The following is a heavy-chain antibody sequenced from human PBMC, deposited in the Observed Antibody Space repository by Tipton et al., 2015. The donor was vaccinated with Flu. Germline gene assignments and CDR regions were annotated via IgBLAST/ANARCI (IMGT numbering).Heavy chain of an antibody. CDR3: ARRDIAMVKGLDF. Sequence: VQLVQSGAEVKKPGASVKVSCKASGYTFTSYGVSWVRQAPGQGLEWMGIIYVGDSDTRYSPSFQGHVTISADKSNSTAYLQWSSLKDSDTAMYYCARRDIAMVKGLDFWGQGTLVTVSS. J-gene: IGHJ4*02. CDR2: IYVGDSDT. CDR1: GYTFTSYG. V-gene: IGHV5-51*01. D-gene: IGHD5-18*01.